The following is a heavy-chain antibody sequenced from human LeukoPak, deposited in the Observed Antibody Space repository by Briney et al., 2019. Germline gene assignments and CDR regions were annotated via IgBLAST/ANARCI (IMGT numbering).Heavy chain of an antibody. J-gene: IGHJ1*01. CDR3: VTKDRQQWLVLGYFQH. CDR2: ISSNGGST. CDR1: GFTFSSYA. Sequence: PGGSLRLSCSASGFTFSSYAMHWVRQAPGKGLEYVSAISSNGGSTYYADSVKGRFTISRDNSKNTLYLQMSSLRAEDTAVYYCVTKDRQQWLVLGYFQHWGQGTLVTVSS. V-gene: IGHV3-64D*06. D-gene: IGHD6-19*01.